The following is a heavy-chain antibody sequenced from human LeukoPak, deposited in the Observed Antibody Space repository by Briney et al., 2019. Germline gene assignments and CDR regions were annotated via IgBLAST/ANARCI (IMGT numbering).Heavy chain of an antibody. V-gene: IGHV4-39*01. CDR3: ARTQAIVVVTAIRTTYFDY. Sequence: SETLSLTCTVSGGSISSSSYYWGWIRQPPGKGLEWIGSNYYSGNTYYNPSLKSRVTISVDTSKNQFSLKLRSVTAADTAVYYCARTQAIVVVTAIRTTYFDYWGQGTLVTVSS. D-gene: IGHD2-21*02. CDR1: GGSISSSSYY. CDR2: NYYSGNT. J-gene: IGHJ4*02.